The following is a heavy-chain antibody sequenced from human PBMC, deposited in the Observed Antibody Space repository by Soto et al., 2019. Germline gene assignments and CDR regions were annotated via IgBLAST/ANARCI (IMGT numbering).Heavy chain of an antibody. CDR2: ISGGGGST. Sequence: VQLLESGGGLVQPGGSLRLSCAASGFTFSSCAMSWVRQAPGKGLEWVSTISGGGGSTYYADSVKGRFTVSRDNSRNTLYLQMNSLRADDTAIYYCAKGSGYNYYYGLDVWGQGTTVTVSS. D-gene: IGHD5-12*01. J-gene: IGHJ6*02. CDR3: AKGSGYNYYYGLDV. V-gene: IGHV3-23*01. CDR1: GFTFSSCA.